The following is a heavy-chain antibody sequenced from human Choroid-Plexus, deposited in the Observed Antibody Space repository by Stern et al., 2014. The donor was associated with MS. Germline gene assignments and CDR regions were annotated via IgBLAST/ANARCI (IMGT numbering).Heavy chain of an antibody. CDR1: GYIFTGYY. D-gene: IGHD3-3*01. CDR2: INPNTGGT. CDR3: ARDQRGITIFGVVTDYYYLGMDV. Sequence: QVQLLQPGAEVNKPGASVKVSCKTSGYIFTGYYIHWVRQAPGQGLEWMAWINPNTGGTKYAQKFQGRVTMSRDTSISTAYVELSSLTSDDTAVYYCARDQRGITIFGVVTDYYYLGMDVWGQGTTVTVSS. J-gene: IGHJ6*02. V-gene: IGHV1-2*02.